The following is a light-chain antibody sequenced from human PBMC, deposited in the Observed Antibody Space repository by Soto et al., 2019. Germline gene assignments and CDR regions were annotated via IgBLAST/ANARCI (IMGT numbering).Light chain of an antibody. Sequence: EIVLTQSPGTLSLSPGERATLSCRASQSVSSSYLAWYQQKPGQAPRLLICGASSRATGIPDRFSGSGSGTDFTLTISRLEPEDFAVYYCQQYGSTPGTFGQGTKGEIK. J-gene: IGKJ1*01. CDR3: QQYGSTPGT. CDR1: QSVSSSY. CDR2: GAS. V-gene: IGKV3-20*01.